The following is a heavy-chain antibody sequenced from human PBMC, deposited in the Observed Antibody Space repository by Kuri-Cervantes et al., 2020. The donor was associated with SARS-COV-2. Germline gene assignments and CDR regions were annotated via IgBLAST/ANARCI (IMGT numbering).Heavy chain of an antibody. V-gene: IGHV4-34*01. CDR3: ARDPHRDSFWSAYWGGGDYYYYGMDV. CDR2: INHSGST. Sequence: SETLSLTCAVYGGSFSGYYWSWIRQPPGKGLEWIGEINHSGSTNYNPSLKSRVTISVDTSKNQFSLKLSSVTAADTAVYYCARDPHRDSFWSAYWGGGDYYYYGMDVWGQGTTVTVSS. D-gene: IGHD3-3*01. CDR1: GGSFSGYY. J-gene: IGHJ6*02.